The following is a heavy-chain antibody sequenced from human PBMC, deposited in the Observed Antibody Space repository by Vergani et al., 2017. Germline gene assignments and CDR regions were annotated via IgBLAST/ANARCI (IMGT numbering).Heavy chain of an antibody. CDR1: GFTFSSYW. V-gene: IGHV3-74*02. CDR2: INSDGSST. D-gene: IGHD2-21*01. CDR3: ARTRGLFGGDAFDI. J-gene: IGHJ3*02. Sequence: VQLVESGGGVVQPGRSLRLSCAASGFTFSSYWMHWVRQAPGKGLVWVSRINSDGSSTSYADSVKGRFTISRDNATNTLYLQMNSLRAEDTAVYYCARTRGLFGGDAFDIWGQGTMVTVSS.